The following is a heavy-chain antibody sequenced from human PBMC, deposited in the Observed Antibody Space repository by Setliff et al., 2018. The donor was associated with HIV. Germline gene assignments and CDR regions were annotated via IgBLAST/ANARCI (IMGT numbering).Heavy chain of an antibody. CDR1: GYSISSGYY. CDR2: IYHSGST. D-gene: IGHD3-10*01. J-gene: IGHJ6*03. V-gene: IGHV4-38-2*01. Sequence: SETLSLTCAVSGYSISSGYYWGWIRQPPGKGLEWIGSIYHSGSTYYNPSLKSRVTISVDTSKNQFSLKLNSVTAADTAMYYCARGLVNLSRYSYYYMDVWGKGTTVTVSS. CDR3: ARGLVNLSRYSYYYMDV.